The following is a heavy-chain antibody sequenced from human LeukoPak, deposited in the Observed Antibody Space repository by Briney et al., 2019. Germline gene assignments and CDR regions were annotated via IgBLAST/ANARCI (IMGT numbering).Heavy chain of an antibody. Sequence: PSETLSLTCAVSGGSISSSNWWSWVRQPPGKGLEWIGEIYHGGSTNYNSSLKSRLTISVDKSKNQFSLKLSSVTAADTAVYYCARAKPGIAAAGLFDYWGQGTLVTVSS. CDR1: GGSISSSNW. CDR3: ARAKPGIAAAGLFDY. V-gene: IGHV4-4*02. D-gene: IGHD6-13*01. CDR2: IYHGGST. J-gene: IGHJ4*02.